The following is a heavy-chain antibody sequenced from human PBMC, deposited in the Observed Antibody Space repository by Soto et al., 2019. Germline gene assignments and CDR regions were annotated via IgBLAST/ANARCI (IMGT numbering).Heavy chain of an antibody. Sequence: EVQLVETGGGLIQPGGSLRLSCAASGFTVSSNFMNWVRQAPGKGLEWVSVIYSGGSTYYADSVKGRFTISRDNSKNTLSLHMNSLRAEDTAVYYCVGKWFDFWGQGTLVTVSS. J-gene: IGHJ5*01. CDR2: IYSGGST. CDR3: VGKWFDF. V-gene: IGHV3-53*02. CDR1: GFTVSSNF.